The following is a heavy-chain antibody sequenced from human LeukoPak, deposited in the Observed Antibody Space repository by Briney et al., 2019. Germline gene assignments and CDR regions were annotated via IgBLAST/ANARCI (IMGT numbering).Heavy chain of an antibody. Sequence: PSETLSLTCAVSGGSISSLNWWGWVRQPPGKGLEWIGEVYHIGATNYNPSLKSRVTISVDKSKKQFSLKMNSVTAAVTAIYYCTRRDYYNSRGYWDFWGQGTLVTVSS. J-gene: IGHJ4*02. V-gene: IGHV4-4*02. CDR2: VYHIGAT. D-gene: IGHD3-22*01. CDR1: GGSISSLNW. CDR3: TRRDYYNSRGYWDF.